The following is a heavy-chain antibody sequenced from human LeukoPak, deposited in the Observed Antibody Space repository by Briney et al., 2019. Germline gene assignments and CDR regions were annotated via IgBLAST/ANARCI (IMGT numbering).Heavy chain of an antibody. Sequence: GGSLRLSCAASGFTFSSYSMNWVRQAPGKGLEWVSSISSSSSYIYYADSVKGRFTISRDNAKNSLYLQMNSLRAEDTAVYYCARDLVYCGGDCYPWGQGTLVTVSS. CDR2: ISSSSSYI. J-gene: IGHJ5*02. CDR3: ARDLVYCGGDCYP. V-gene: IGHV3-21*01. CDR1: GFTFSSYS. D-gene: IGHD2-21*02.